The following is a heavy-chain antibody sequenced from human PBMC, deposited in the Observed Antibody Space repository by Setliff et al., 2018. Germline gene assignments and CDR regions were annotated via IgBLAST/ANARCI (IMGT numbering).Heavy chain of an antibody. Sequence: PGGSLRLSCTASRSTFSVYVMAWVRQAPGKGLEWVGFIRTKTYGGTAEYAASVKGRFILSRDDARNIAYLQMNSLRPEDTAVYYCGRDGGQGDYPSNFWSNYISHWGQGALVTVSS. CDR2: IRTKTYGGTA. CDR1: RSTFSVYV. V-gene: IGHV3-49*04. J-gene: IGHJ4*02. CDR3: GRDGGQGDYPSNFWSNYISH. D-gene: IGHD3-3*01.